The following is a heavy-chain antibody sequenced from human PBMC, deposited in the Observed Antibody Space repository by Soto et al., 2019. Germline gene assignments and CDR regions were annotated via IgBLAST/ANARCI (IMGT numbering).Heavy chain of an antibody. CDR1: GFTFSAFD. CDR2: IGTQHDS. Sequence: EVQLVESGGGLVEPGGSLRLSCAASGFTFSAFDMHWVRQATGKGLELVASIGTQHDSYYPDSVKGRFTISRENAKNSLYIQMNSLRAGETALYYCARQASYWHGGGGWFDPWGQGTLVTVSS. V-gene: IGHV3-13*01. CDR3: ARQASYWHGGGGWFDP. J-gene: IGHJ5*02. D-gene: IGHD2-8*02.